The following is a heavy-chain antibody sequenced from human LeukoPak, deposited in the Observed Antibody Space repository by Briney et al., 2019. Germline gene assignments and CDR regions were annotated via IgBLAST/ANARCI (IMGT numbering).Heavy chain of an antibody. D-gene: IGHD6-25*01. CDR3: ARDQRGLSRDY. CDR2: ISSSSSTI. Sequence: PGGSLRLSCAASGFTFSDYSMNWVRQAPGKGLEWISYISSSSSTIYYADSVKGRFTISRDNAKDSLYLQMNSLRAEDTAVYYCARDQRGLSRDYWGQGTLVTVSS. CDR1: GFTFSDYS. J-gene: IGHJ4*02. V-gene: IGHV3-48*04.